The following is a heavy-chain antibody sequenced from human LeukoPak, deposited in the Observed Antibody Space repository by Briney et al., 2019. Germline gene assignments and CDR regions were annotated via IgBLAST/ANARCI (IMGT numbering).Heavy chain of an antibody. V-gene: IGHV1-2*02. J-gene: IGHJ4*02. CDR2: INPNSGDT. Sequence: GAAVKVSCKASGYTFAGYYMHWVRQDPGQGLEWMGWINPNSGDTNYAQKFQGRVTMTRDTSIDTAYMELSRLRSDDTAVYYCAEDSYGSGTDGFDYWGQGTLVTVSS. CDR1: GYTFAGYY. CDR3: AEDSYGSGTDGFDY. D-gene: IGHD3-10*01.